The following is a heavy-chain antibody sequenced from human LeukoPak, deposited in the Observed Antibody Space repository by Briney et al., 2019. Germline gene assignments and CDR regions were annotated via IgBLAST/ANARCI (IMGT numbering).Heavy chain of an antibody. CDR1: GFTFSSYW. V-gene: IGHV3-7*01. CDR2: IKQDGSEK. CDR3: ARARGVGSGWPIGY. D-gene: IGHD6-19*01. Sequence: GSLRLSCAASGFTFSSYWMSWVRQAPGKGLEWVANIKQDGSEKYYVDSVKGRFTISRDNAKNSLYLQMNSLRAEDTAVYYCARARGVGSGWPIGYWGQGTLVTVSS. J-gene: IGHJ4*02.